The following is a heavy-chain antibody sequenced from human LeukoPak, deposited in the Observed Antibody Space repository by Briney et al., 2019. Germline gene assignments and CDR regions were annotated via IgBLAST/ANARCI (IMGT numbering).Heavy chain of an antibody. J-gene: IGHJ4*02. V-gene: IGHV3-30*18. D-gene: IGHD6-19*01. Sequence: PGGSLRLSCAASGFTFSNYGMHWVRQAPGKGLEWVAVISYDGSNKYYADSVKGRFTISRDNSKNTLYLQMNSLRAEDTAVYYGAKGGSGWYFDYWGQGTLVTVSS. CDR1: GFTFSNYG. CDR2: ISYDGSNK. CDR3: AKGGSGWYFDY.